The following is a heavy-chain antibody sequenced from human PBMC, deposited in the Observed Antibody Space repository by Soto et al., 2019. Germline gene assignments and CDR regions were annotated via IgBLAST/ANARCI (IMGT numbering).Heavy chain of an antibody. CDR1: GFTFSSYA. Sequence: GGSLRLSCAASGFTFSSYAMSWVRQAPGKGLEWVSAISGSGGSTYYADSVKGRFTISRDNSKNTLYLQMNSLRAEDTAVYYCAKSPRYFDWLLRPFMDVWGQGTTVTVSS. V-gene: IGHV3-23*01. CDR2: ISGSGGST. J-gene: IGHJ6*02. CDR3: AKSPRYFDWLLRPFMDV. D-gene: IGHD3-9*01.